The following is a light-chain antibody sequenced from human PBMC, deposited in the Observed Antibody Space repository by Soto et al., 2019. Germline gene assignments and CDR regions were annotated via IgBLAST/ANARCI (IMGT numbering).Light chain of an antibody. CDR3: QHYVGGSPIT. CDR1: QIVSSR. J-gene: IGKJ5*01. CDR2: GAS. V-gene: IGKV3-20*01. Sequence: EIVMTQSPGTLSLSPGERSTLSCMASQIVSSRLAWYQQKPGQAPRLLISGASSRATGIPDRFSGSGSGTDFTLTISRLEPEDFALYYCQHYVGGSPITFGQGTRLEIK.